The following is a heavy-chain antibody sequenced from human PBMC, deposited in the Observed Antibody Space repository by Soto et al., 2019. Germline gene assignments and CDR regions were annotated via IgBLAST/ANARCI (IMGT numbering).Heavy chain of an antibody. V-gene: IGHV4-39*01. CDR1: GDSISGSNYY. Sequence: QLQLQESGPGLVKPSETLSLTCTVSGDSISGSNYYWAWIRQPPGKGLEWIGTIYYRGSSSYSPSLKSRVTISVDTSKNQFSLKLTSVTAADTAVYFCARQAWNFDYWGQGTLVTVSS. CDR3: ARQAWNFDY. D-gene: IGHD1-1*01. CDR2: IYYRGSS. J-gene: IGHJ4*02.